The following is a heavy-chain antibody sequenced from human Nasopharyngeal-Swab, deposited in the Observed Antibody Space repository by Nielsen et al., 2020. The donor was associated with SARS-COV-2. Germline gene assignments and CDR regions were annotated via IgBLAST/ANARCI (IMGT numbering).Heavy chain of an antibody. J-gene: IGHJ3*02. Sequence: ASVKVSCKASEYTFTGYFMHWVRQAPGQGLEWMGWISGYNGNTYSAQHLQDRFIMTRDTTTSTVYMELRSLRSDDSALYYCARDQVAVADNLVRNDAFDIWGQGTMVTVSS. CDR2: ISGYNGNT. V-gene: IGHV1-18*04. D-gene: IGHD6-19*01. CDR3: ARDQVAVADNLVRNDAFDI. CDR1: EYTFTGYF.